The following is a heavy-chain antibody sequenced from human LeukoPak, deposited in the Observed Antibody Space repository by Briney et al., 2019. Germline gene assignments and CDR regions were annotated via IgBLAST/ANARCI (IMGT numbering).Heavy chain of an antibody. D-gene: IGHD6-13*01. Sequence: GGSLRLSCAASGCTFSSYSMNWVRQAPGKGLEWVSSISSSSSYIYYADSVKGRFTISRDNAKNSLYLQMNSLRAEDTAVYYCARIWTVAAAGTDYWGQGTLVTVSS. V-gene: IGHV3-21*01. CDR1: GCTFSSYS. CDR3: ARIWTVAAAGTDY. CDR2: ISSSSSYI. J-gene: IGHJ4*02.